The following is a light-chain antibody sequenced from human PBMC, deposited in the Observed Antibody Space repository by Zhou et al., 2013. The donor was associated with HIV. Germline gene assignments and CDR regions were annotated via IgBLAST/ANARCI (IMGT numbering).Light chain of an antibody. CDR2: GNN. CDR3: QSSDSSLSGLVV. V-gene: IGLV1-40*01. Sequence: QSVLTQPPSVSGAPGQRVTISCTGDNSNIGAGYDVHWYQQLPGKAPKLLIYGNNNRPSGVPDRISGSKSGTSASLAITGLQAADEATYYCQSSDSSLSGLVVFGGGTKLTVL. CDR1: NSNIGAGYD. J-gene: IGLJ2*01.